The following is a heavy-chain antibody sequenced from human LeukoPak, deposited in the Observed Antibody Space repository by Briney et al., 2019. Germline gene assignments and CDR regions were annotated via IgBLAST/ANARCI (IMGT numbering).Heavy chain of an antibody. V-gene: IGHV3-30*19. J-gene: IGHJ6*02. D-gene: IGHD3-10*01. Sequence: PGRSLRLSCAASGFTFSNYGMHWVRQAPGKGLEWVAVISYEETNKYYADSVKGRFTISRDNSQNTLYLQMNSLRAEDTAVYYCARELFGSDSMDVWGQGTTVTVSS. CDR2: ISYEETNK. CDR1: GFTFSNYG. CDR3: ARELFGSDSMDV.